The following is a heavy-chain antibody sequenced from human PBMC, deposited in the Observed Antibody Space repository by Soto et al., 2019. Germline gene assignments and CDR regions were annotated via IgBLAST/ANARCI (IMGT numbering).Heavy chain of an antibody. D-gene: IGHD3-10*01. CDR1: GCTFSGYA. CDR2: ISGSGGST. V-gene: IGHV3-23*01. Sequence: GGSLRLSCASSGCTFSGYAVSWVRQATGKGLEWVSAISGSGGSTYYADSVKGRFTISRDNSKNTLYLQMNSLRAEDTAVYYCAKAWGFLVRGVIITKNFFDYWGQGTLVTVSS. CDR3: AKAWGFLVRGVIITKNFFDY. J-gene: IGHJ4*02.